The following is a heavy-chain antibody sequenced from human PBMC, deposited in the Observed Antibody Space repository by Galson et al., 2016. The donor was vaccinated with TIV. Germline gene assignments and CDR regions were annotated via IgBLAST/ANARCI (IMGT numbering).Heavy chain of an antibody. D-gene: IGHD3-3*01. CDR3: VRDGSKVLRFLEWLFHLDY. V-gene: IGHV3-30*04. Sequence: SLRLSCAASGFTFSSYVMHWVRQAPGKGLEWVAVISYDGSIENYADSLKGRFTISRDNSKNTLYLQMHSLGAEDTAVYYCVRDGSKVLRFLEWLFHLDYWGQGTLVTVSS. CDR2: ISYDGSIE. CDR1: GFTFSSYV. J-gene: IGHJ4*02.